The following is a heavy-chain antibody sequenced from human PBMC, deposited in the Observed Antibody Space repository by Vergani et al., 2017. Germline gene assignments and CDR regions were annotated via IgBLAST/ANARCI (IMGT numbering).Heavy chain of an antibody. V-gene: IGHV4-38-2*01. D-gene: IGHD3-10*01. J-gene: IGHJ4*02. Sequence: QVDLQESGPGLVKSSETLSLNCSVSGNSVGSGYYWGWIRQPPGRGLEWIGCVHRNGNTYYTSSLRSRAPISRDTSKNQFSLRLTSVTAADTAVYYCARQNPYGSAHVDFWGRGVLVTVSA. CDR3: ARQNPYGSAHVDF. CDR2: VHRNGNT. CDR1: GNSVGSGYY.